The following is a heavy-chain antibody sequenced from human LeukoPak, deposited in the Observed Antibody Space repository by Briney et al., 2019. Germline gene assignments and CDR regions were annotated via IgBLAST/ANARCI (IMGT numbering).Heavy chain of an antibody. J-gene: IGHJ4*02. D-gene: IGHD3-10*01. Sequence: GGSLRLSCAASGFTFDDYAMHWVRQAPGKGLEWVSSISWNSGSIGYADSVKGRFTISRDNAKNSLYLQMNSLRAEDTALYYCAKDPTNNYGSGSYGFDYWGQGTLVTVSS. CDR3: AKDPTNNYGSGSYGFDY. V-gene: IGHV3-9*01. CDR2: ISWNSGSI. CDR1: GFTFDDYA.